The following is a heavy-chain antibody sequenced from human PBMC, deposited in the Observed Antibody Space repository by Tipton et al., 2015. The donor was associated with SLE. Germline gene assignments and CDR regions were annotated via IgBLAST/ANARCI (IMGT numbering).Heavy chain of an antibody. J-gene: IGHJ3*02. V-gene: IGHV4-61*01. CDR1: GNSISSGTYY. D-gene: IGHD3-16*01. Sequence: LRLSCTVSGNSISSGTYYWSWIRQPPGKGLEWIGYIYYSGSTNYNPSLKSRVTISVDTSKNQFSLKLSSVTAADTAVYYCAREKGDAYPNLVAFDIWGQGTMVTVSS. CDR2: IYYSGST. CDR3: AREKGDAYPNLVAFDI.